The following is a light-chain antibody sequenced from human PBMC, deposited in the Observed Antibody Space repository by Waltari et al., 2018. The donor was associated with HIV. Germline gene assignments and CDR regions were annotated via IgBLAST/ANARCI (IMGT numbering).Light chain of an antibody. Sequence: EVVLTQSPGTLSLSPGERATLSCRASQSVSSSFLAWYQQKPGQAPRLLIYGASNRATGIPDRFSGSGSGTDFTLTINRLEPEDFAVYYCQQYDTSLGSFGQGTKLEI. CDR3: QQYDTSLGS. CDR2: GAS. CDR1: QSVSSSF. J-gene: IGKJ2*03. V-gene: IGKV3-20*01.